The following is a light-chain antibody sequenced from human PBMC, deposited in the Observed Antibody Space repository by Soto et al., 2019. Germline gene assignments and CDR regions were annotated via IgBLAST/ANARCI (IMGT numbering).Light chain of an antibody. CDR2: WAS. CDR1: QSVLYRSNNKNH. Sequence: DIVMTQSPDSLAVSLGERATINCRSSQSVLYRSNNKNHLAWYQQKPGQPPKPLIFWASTRESGVPDRFSGSGSGTDFTLTISSLQAEDVAVYYCQQYYNSRYTFGQGTKVEIK. J-gene: IGKJ2*01. V-gene: IGKV4-1*01. CDR3: QQYYNSRYT.